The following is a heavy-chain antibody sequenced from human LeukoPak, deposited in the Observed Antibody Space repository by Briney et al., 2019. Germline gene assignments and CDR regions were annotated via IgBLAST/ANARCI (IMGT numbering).Heavy chain of an antibody. D-gene: IGHD6-19*01. V-gene: IGHV3-23*01. CDR3: AKDLTKQWLFNGLDY. CDR1: GFTFSSYA. J-gene: IGHJ4*02. CDR2: ISGSGGST. Sequence: GGSLRLSCAASGFTFSSYAMSWVRQAPGKGLEWVSAISGSGGSTYYADSVKGRFTISRDNSKNTLYLQMNSLRAEDTAVYYCAKDLTKQWLFNGLDYWGQGTLVTVSS.